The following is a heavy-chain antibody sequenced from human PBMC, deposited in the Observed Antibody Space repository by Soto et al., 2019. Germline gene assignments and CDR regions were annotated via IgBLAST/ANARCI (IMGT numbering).Heavy chain of an antibody. CDR1: GFTFNTYN. J-gene: IGHJ4*02. D-gene: IGHD3-10*01. Sequence: PGGSLRLSCTASGFTFNTYNMNWVRQAPGKGLEWVSYISSSSYTIKYADSVEGRFTVSRDNGKKSLYLQMNSLRDEDTAVYFCAREISLSAGSYFDYWGQGTLVTVSS. CDR3: AREISLSAGSYFDY. CDR2: ISSSSYTI. V-gene: IGHV3-48*02.